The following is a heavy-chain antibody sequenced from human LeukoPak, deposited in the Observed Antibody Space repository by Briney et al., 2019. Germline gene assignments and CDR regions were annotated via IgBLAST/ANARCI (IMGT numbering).Heavy chain of an antibody. CDR3: AKDIRRHYTSGPNPDSLH. CDR2: ISWNSGSI. D-gene: IGHD6-19*01. J-gene: IGHJ4*02. CDR1: GFIFNNYA. V-gene: IGHV3-9*01. Sequence: GGSLRLSCAGSGFIFNNYAMHWVRQPPGKGLEWVSGISWNSGSIDYADSVKGRFTISRDNAKNSLYLQMNSLRVEDTAFYYCAKDIRRHYTSGPNPDSLHWGQGALVTVSS.